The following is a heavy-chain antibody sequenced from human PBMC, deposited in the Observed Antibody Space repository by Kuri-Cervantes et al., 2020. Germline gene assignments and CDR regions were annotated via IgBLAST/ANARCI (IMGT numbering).Heavy chain of an antibody. D-gene: IGHD6-13*01. CDR1: GGSISSSSYY. CDR2: IYYSGST. Sequence: SETLSLTCTVSGGSISSSSYYWGWIRQPPGKGLEWIGSIYYSGSTYYNPSLKSRVTISVDTSKNQFSLKLSSVTAADTAVYYCARDGGYSSSWYKGFGPWGQGTLVTVSS. CDR3: ARDGGYSSSWYKGFGP. V-gene: IGHV4-39*07. J-gene: IGHJ5*02.